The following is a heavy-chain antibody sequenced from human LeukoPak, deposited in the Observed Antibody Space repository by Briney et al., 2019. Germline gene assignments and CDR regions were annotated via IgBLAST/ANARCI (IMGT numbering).Heavy chain of an antibody. CDR2: IGTAGDT. V-gene: IGHV3-13*01. D-gene: IGHD1-1*01. CDR3: ARARGKDPSFDY. CDR1: GFTFSSYD. Sequence: GGSLRLSCAASGFTFSSYDMHWVRQATGKGLEWVSAIGTAGDTYYPGSVKGRFTVSRENAKNSLYLQMNSLRAGDTAVYYCARARGKDPSFDYWGQGTLVTVSS. J-gene: IGHJ4*02.